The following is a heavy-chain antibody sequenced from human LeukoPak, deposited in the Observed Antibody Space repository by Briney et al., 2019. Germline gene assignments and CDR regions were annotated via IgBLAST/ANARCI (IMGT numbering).Heavy chain of an antibody. CDR1: GFTFSSYS. CDR2: ISSSSSTI. CDR3: ASLIAAAGPDIDY. V-gene: IGHV3-48*01. D-gene: IGHD6-13*01. Sequence: QPGGSLRLSCAASGFTFSSYSMNWVRQAPGKGLEWVSYISSSSSTIYYADSVKGRFTISRDNAKNSLYLQMNSLRAEDTAVYYCASLIAAAGPDIDYWGQGTLVTVSS. J-gene: IGHJ4*02.